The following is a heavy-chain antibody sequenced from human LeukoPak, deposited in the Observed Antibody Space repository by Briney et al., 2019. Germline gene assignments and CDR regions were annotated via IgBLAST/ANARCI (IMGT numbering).Heavy chain of an antibody. Sequence: GGSLRLSCAASGFTFSSYSMNWVRQAPGKGLEWVSYISSSSSTIYYADSVKGRFTISRDNAKNSLYLQMNSLRAEDTAVYYCARSGGDEYFQHWGQGTLVTVSS. D-gene: IGHD3-10*01. CDR1: GFTFSSYS. J-gene: IGHJ1*01. V-gene: IGHV3-48*01. CDR3: ARSGGDEYFQH. CDR2: ISSSSSTI.